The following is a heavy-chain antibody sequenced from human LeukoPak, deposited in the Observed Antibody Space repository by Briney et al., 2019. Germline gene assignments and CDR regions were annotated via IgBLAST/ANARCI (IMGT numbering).Heavy chain of an antibody. Sequence: GGSLRLSCAASGFTFSSYAMSWVRQAPGKGLEWVSAISGSGGSTYYADSVKGRFTISRDNSKNTLYLQMNSLRAEDTAVYYCAKDLAGEYGYSYGMLDYWGQGTLVTVSS. D-gene: IGHD5-18*01. J-gene: IGHJ4*02. CDR3: AKDLAGEYGYSYGMLDY. CDR2: ISGSGGST. V-gene: IGHV3-23*01. CDR1: GFTFSSYA.